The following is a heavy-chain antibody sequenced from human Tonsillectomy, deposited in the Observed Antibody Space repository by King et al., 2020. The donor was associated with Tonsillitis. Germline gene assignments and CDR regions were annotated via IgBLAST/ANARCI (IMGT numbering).Heavy chain of an antibody. CDR3: ASDLMSGDWNDPLGYFDY. J-gene: IGHJ4*02. CDR1: GFTFSNYA. V-gene: IGHV3-30*04. Sequence: VQLVESGGGVVQPGRSLRLSCAASGFTFSNYAMHWVRQAPGKGLEWVAIISYDGSNKYYADSVQGRFTISRDNSKNKMYVQMNSLGAEHTAVYYCASDLMSGDWNDPLGYFDYWGQGTLVTVSS. D-gene: IGHD1-1*01. CDR2: ISYDGSNK.